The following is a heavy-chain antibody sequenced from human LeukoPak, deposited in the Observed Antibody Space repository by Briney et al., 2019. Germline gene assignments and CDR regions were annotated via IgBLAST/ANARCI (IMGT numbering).Heavy chain of an antibody. CDR1: GFTFSNAW. CDR2: IKSKTDGGTT. V-gene: IGHV3-15*07. D-gene: IGHD4-17*01. CDR3: TTGYGDYDNFDY. Sequence: NPGGSLRLFCAASGFTFSNAWMNWVRQAPGEGLEWVGRIKSKTDGGTTDYAAPVKGRFTISRDDSKNTLYLQMNSLKTEDTAVYYCTTGYGDYDNFDYWGQGTLVTVSS. J-gene: IGHJ4*02.